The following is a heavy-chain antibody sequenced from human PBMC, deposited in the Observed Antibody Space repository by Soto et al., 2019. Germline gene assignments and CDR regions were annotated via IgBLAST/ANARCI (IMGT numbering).Heavy chain of an antibody. CDR1: GYTFTSYD. D-gene: IGHD2-8*01. CDR2: MNPNRGNT. Sequence: ASVKVSCKASGYTFTSYDINWVRQATGQGLEWMGWMNPNRGNTGYAQKLQGRVTMTRNTSISTAYMELSSLRSEDTAVYYCCAYCTNGVCYKGFDPWGQGTLVTVSS. CDR3: CAYCTNGVCYKGFDP. J-gene: IGHJ5*02. V-gene: IGHV1-8*01.